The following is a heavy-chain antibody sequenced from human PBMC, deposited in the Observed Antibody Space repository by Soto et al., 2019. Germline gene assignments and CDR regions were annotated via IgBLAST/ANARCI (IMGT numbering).Heavy chain of an antibody. CDR3: AKATKGYDFWSGHHDAFDI. D-gene: IGHD3-3*01. Sequence: GSLRLSCAASGFTFSSYAMSWVRQAPGKGLEWVSAISGSGGSTYYADSVKGRFTISRDNSKNTLYLQMNSLRAEDTAVYYCAKATKGYDFWSGHHDAFDIWGQGTMVTVSS. CDR2: ISGSGGST. V-gene: IGHV3-23*01. J-gene: IGHJ3*02. CDR1: GFTFSSYA.